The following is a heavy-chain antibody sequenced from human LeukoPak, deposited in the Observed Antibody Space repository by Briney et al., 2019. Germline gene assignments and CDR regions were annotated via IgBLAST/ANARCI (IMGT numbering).Heavy chain of an antibody. V-gene: IGHV6-1*01. J-gene: IGHJ4*02. CDR3: AREASHPTTPPRATKIAALDY. CDR1: GDSVSSNSAA. D-gene: IGHD5-24*01. Sequence: SQTLSLTCAISGDSVSSNSAAWNWIRQSPSRGLEWLGRTYYRSKWYNDYAVSVKSRITINPDTSKNQFSLQLNSVTPEDTAVYYCAREASHPTTPPRATKIAALDYWGQGTLVTVSS. CDR2: TYYRSKWYN.